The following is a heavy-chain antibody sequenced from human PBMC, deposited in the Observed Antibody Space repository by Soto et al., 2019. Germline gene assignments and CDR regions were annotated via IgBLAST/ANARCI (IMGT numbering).Heavy chain of an antibody. CDR3: TRGRMTTLD. Sequence: QVQLQESGPGLVKPSETLSLTCSVSGGSVSSANNYWSWVRQPPGKGLEWIGYIYNSGRTNYNPSLTRRVTISVATSKNHFSLQLSSVTAADTAVYYCTRGRMTTLDLGQGTLVTVSS. CDR1: GGSVSSANNY. CDR2: IYNSGRT. V-gene: IGHV4-61*01. J-gene: IGHJ4*02. D-gene: IGHD3-16*01.